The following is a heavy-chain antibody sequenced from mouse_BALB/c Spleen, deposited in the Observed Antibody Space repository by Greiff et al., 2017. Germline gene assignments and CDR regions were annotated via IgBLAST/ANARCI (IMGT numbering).Heavy chain of an antibody. D-gene: IGHD2-4*01. CDR3: ARDGDDYDGSYAMDY. CDR2: ISDGGSYT. CDR1: GFTFSDYY. Sequence: EVKLVESGGDLVKPGGSLKLSCAASGFTFSDYYMYWVRQTPEKRLEWVATISDGGSYTYYPDSVKGRFTISRDNAKNNLYLQMSSLKSEDTAMYYCARDGDDYDGSYAMDYWGQGTSVTVSS. V-gene: IGHV5-4*02. J-gene: IGHJ4*01.